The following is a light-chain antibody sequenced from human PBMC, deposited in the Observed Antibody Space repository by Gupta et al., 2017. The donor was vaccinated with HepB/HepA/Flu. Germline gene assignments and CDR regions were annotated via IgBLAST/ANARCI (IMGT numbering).Light chain of an antibody. CDR3: TSYTSTNTWV. Sequence: QSALTQPPSVSGSPGQSVTISCTGSDVGSYNRVSWYQQPPGTAPKLMIYEVTQRPSGVPDRFSGSKSGNTASLTISGLQTEDEADYFCTSYTSTNTWVFGGGTKLTVL. V-gene: IGLV2-18*02. CDR1: DVGSYNR. CDR2: EVT. J-gene: IGLJ3*02.